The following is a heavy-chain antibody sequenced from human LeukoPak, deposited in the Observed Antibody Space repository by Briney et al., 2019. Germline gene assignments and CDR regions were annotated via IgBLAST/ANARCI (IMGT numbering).Heavy chain of an antibody. J-gene: IGHJ4*02. CDR2: FYYGEST. CDR1: GGSISSSSFY. CDR3: ATHPRANSGYDLSDL. D-gene: IGHD5-12*01. Sequence: SETLSLTCTVAGGSISSSSFYWGWFRQPPGKGLEWVGSFYYGESTNYNPSLTSRVTISVDTSKNQFSLRLSSVTAADTAMYYCATHPRANSGYDLSDLWGQGTLVTVSS. V-gene: IGHV4-39*01.